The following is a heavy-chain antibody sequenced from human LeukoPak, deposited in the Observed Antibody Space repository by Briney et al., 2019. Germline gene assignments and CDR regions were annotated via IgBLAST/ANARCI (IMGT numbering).Heavy chain of an antibody. D-gene: IGHD2-2*01. V-gene: IGHV3-23*01. Sequence: PGGSLRLSCAASGITFSNHAMSWVRQAPGKGLEWVSTISDSGGSTYYADSVKGRFTISRDNSKNTLYLQMNSLRAEDTAVYYCANCGCSTSCFYWGQGTLVTVSS. CDR1: GITFSNHA. CDR3: ANCGCSTSCFY. J-gene: IGHJ4*02. CDR2: ISDSGGST.